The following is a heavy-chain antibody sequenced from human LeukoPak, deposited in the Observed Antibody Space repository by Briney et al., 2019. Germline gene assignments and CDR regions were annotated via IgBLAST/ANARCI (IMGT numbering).Heavy chain of an antibody. J-gene: IGHJ3*02. Sequence: GGSLRLSCAASGFTFSNYWMSWVRQAPGKGLEWVANIKKDGSEKRYVDSVKGRFTISRDNSKNTLYLQMNSLRAEDTAVYYCARDLDYNAFDIWGQGTMVTVSS. CDR1: GFTFSNYW. V-gene: IGHV3-7*01. CDR2: IKKDGSEK. D-gene: IGHD3-10*01. CDR3: ARDLDYNAFDI.